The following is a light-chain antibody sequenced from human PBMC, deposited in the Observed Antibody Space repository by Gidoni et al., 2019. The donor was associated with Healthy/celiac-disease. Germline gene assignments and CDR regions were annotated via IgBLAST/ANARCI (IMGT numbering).Light chain of an antibody. CDR1: QSVLYRSNNTNY. CDR2: WAS. Sequence: DFVMTQSPDSLAMSLGERATINCKHSQSVLYRSNNTNYLAWYQQKPGRPPKLLIYWASTRRSGVPARFSGSGSGTDFTLTISSLQAEDVAVYYCQQYYSTPQTFGQGTKVEIK. V-gene: IGKV4-1*01. J-gene: IGKJ1*01. CDR3: QQYYSTPQT.